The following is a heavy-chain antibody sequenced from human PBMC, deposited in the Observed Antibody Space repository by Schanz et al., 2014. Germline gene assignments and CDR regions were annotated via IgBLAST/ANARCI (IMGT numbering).Heavy chain of an antibody. V-gene: IGHV1-69*02. CDR2: IIPSLGLA. J-gene: IGHJ4*02. CDR1: GGTFSSFG. D-gene: IGHD3-10*01. CDR3: ARGRGFYDY. Sequence: VQLEQSGAEVKKPGSSVKVSCKASGGTFSSFGINWVRQAPGQGLEWMGRIIPSLGLAKYEQKFQDKVTITADTSTTTAYMELSGLRSEDTAVHYCARGRGFYDYCGQGTLVTVSS.